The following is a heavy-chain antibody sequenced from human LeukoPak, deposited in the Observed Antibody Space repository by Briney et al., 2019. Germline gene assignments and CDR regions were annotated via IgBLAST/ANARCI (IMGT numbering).Heavy chain of an antibody. V-gene: IGHV1-3*03. CDR2: INAGNGNT. D-gene: IGHD6-13*01. J-gene: IGHJ3*02. Sequence: ASVKVSCKASGGTISSNGISWVRQAPGQRLEWMGRINAGNGNTKYSQEFQGRVTITRDTSASTAYMELSSLRSEDMAVYYCARSYSSSPFDAFDIWGQGTMVTVSS. CDR3: ARSYSSSPFDAFDI. CDR1: GGTISSNG.